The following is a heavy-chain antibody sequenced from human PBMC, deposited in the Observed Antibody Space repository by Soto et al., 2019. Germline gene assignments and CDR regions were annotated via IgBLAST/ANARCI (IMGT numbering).Heavy chain of an antibody. V-gene: IGHV1-3*01. D-gene: IGHD1-26*01. CDR2: INAGNGNT. J-gene: IGHJ3*02. CDR1: GYSFTSYA. Sequence: ASVKVSCKASGYSFTSYAMHWVRQAPGQRLEWMGWINAGNGNTKYSRKFQGRVTITRDTSASTAYMELSSLRSEDTAVYYCARYFYYGMAFDIWGQGTMVTVSS. CDR3: ARYFYYGMAFDI.